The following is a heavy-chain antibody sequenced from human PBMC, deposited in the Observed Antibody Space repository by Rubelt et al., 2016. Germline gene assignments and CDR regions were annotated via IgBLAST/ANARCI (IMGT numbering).Heavy chain of an antibody. V-gene: IGHV4-38-2*02. CDR2: IYNSGST. D-gene: IGHD3-10*01. CDR3: ARGQRSGGYDY. J-gene: IGHJ4*02. Sequence: QVQLQESGPGLVKPSETLSLTCTVSGYSISSGYYWGWIRQPPGKGLEWIGSIYNSGSTHYNPSLKSRVTISVDTAKNQFSLKLSSVTAADTAVYYCARGQRSGGYDYWGEGTLVSVSS. CDR1: GYSISSGYY.